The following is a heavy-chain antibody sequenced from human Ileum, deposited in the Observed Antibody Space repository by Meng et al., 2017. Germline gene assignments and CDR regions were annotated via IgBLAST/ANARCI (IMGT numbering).Heavy chain of an antibody. CDR2: IYHSGST. CDR3: ASLRYNWNYSADY. CDR1: GGSISSSNW. D-gene: IGHD1-7*01. V-gene: IGHV4-4*02. J-gene: IGHJ4*02. Sequence: QMQLQASGPGLVKPSGTRSLTCAVSGGSISSSNWWSWVRQTPGKGLEWIGEIYHSGSTNYNPSLKSRVTISVDKSKNQFSLKLSSVTAADTAVYYCASLRYNWNYSADYWGQGTLVTVSS.